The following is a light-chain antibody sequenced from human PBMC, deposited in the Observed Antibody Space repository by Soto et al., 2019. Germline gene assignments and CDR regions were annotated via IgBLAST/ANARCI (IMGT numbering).Light chain of an antibody. J-gene: IGKJ2*01. V-gene: IGKV3-15*01. CDR2: GAS. CDR1: QSIDTY. Sequence: EIVLTQSPATLSVSPGERATLSCRASQSIDTYLAWYQQKPGQAPRPLIYGASNRATGIPARFSGSGSGTEFTLTISSLQSEDFAVYSCQQYDHWPRGTFGQGTKLEI. CDR3: QQYDHWPRGT.